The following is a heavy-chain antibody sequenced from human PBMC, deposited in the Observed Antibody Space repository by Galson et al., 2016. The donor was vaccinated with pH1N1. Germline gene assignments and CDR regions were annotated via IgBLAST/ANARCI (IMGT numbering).Heavy chain of an antibody. CDR2: IRRGGSPI. Sequence: ALRLSCAGSGFTFSDYTMTWIRQAPGKALEWLSDIRRGGSPINYAYSLHGRFTVSRDNNKNSLYLQMNSLRVEDTDVYSCARRYAYRADYFDFWGQGTLVTVSS. CDR3: ARRYAYRADYFDF. CDR1: GFTFSDYT. V-gene: IGHV3-11*01. J-gene: IGHJ4*02. D-gene: IGHD5-12*01.